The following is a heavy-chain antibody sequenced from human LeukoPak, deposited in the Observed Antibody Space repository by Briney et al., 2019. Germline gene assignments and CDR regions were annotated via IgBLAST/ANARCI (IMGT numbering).Heavy chain of an antibody. Sequence: TGGSLRLSCTASGFPFSSYAMHWVRQAPGKGLEWVAVISYDGNNKYYTDSVKGRFTISRDNSKNTLYLQMNSLRAEDTAVYYCARRRHVFPYYYGMDVWGQGTTVTVSS. CDR1: GFPFSSYA. CDR3: ARRRHVFPYYYGMDV. J-gene: IGHJ6*02. CDR2: ISYDGNNK. V-gene: IGHV3-30-3*01. D-gene: IGHD2-21*01.